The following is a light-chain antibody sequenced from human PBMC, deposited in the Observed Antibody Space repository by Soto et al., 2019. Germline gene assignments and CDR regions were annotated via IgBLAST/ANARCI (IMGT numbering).Light chain of an antibody. V-gene: IGLV2-23*01. CDR2: EGS. Sequence: QSELTQPASLSVSPGQSITISCTGTSSDVGSYNLVSWYQQHPGKAPKLMIYEGSKRPSGVSNRFSGSKSGNTASLTISGLQAEDEADYYCCSYAGSSTVVFGGGTKVTVL. CDR3: CSYAGSSTVV. CDR1: SSDVGSYNL. J-gene: IGLJ2*01.